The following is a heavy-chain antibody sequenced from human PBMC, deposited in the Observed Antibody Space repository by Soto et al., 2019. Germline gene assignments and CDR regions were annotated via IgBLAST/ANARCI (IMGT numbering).Heavy chain of an antibody. CDR3: VRAAKRYFDY. CDR2: IIPVLGPA. J-gene: IGHJ4*02. Sequence: AVKVSCKASGVTYNTFAVSWVRQAPGQGLEWMVGIIPVLGPAFYAQKFQGRVTITADKSTSTAYLELTSLRSEDTAVYYCVRAAKRYFDYWGQGTLVTVSS. D-gene: IGHD6-25*01. V-gene: IGHV1-69*10. CDR1: GVTYNTFA.